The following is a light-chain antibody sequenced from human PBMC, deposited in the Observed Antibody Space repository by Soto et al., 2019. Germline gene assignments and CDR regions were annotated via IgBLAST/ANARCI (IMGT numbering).Light chain of an antibody. V-gene: IGKV1-33*01. CDR2: DAS. CDR1: QDISNY. CDR3: QQYDNLT. Sequence: DIQMTQSPSSLSASVGDRVTITCQASQDISNYLNWYQQKPGKAPKLQIYDASNLETGVPSRFSGSGSGTDFTFTISSLQPEDIATYYCQQYDNLTFGGGTKVEIK. J-gene: IGKJ4*01.